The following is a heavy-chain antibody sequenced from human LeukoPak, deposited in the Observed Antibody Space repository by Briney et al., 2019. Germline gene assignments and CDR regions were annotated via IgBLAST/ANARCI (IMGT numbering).Heavy chain of an antibody. CDR3: ARNIYYSSTLDY. D-gene: IGHD6-13*01. Sequence: RASVKVSCKASGYTFTSYGISWVRQAPGQGLEWMGGIIPIFGTANYAQKFQGRVTITADKSTSTAYMELSSLRSEDTAVYYCARNIYYSSTLDYWGQGTLVTVSS. J-gene: IGHJ4*02. CDR1: GYTFTSYG. V-gene: IGHV1-69*06. CDR2: IIPIFGTA.